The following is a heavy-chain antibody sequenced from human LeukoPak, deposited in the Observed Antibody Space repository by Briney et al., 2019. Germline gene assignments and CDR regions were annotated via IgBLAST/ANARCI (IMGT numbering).Heavy chain of an antibody. CDR1: GYTFTGYF. CDR2: INPNSGGT. D-gene: IGHD3-22*01. V-gene: IGHV1-2*02. J-gene: IGHJ4*02. Sequence: GASVKVSCKASGYTFTGYFIHWVRQAPGQGLEWMGWINPNSGGTNYAQKFQGRVTVTRDTSISTAYMELSSLRSEDTAVYYCARALNYYDSSGYSQSGVDFDYWGQGTLVTVSS. CDR3: ARALNYYDSSGYSQSGVDFDY.